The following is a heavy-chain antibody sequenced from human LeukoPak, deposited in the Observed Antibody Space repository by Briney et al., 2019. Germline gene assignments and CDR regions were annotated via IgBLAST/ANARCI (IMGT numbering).Heavy chain of an antibody. CDR1: GYTFTSYG. D-gene: IGHD6-6*01. CDR3: ARSITSSSPVFDY. CDR2: MNPNSGNT. Sequence: GASVKVSCKASGYTFTSYGISWVRQAPGQGLEWMGWMNPNSGNTGFAQKFQGRVSSTRDTSISTAYMELSSLRSEDTAVYYCARSITSSSPVFDYWGQGTLVTVSS. J-gene: IGHJ4*02. V-gene: IGHV1-8*03.